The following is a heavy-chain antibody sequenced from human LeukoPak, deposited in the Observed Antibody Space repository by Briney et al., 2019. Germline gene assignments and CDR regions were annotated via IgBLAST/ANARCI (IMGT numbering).Heavy chain of an antibody. CDR3: AKLVPGDYFDY. CDR2: ISWNSGSI. V-gene: IGHV3-9*01. Sequence: QAGGSLRLSCAASGFTFDDYAMHWVRQAPGKGLEWVSGISWNSGSIGYADSVKGRFTISRDNAKNSLYLQMNSLRAEDTALYYCAKLVPGDYFDYGAREPWSPSPQ. D-gene: IGHD3-10*01. CDR1: GFTFDDYA. J-gene: IGHJ4*02.